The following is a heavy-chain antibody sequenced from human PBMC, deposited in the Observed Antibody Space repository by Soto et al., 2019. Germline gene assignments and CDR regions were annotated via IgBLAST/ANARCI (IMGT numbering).Heavy chain of an antibody. CDR2: ISAYNGNT. CDR1: GYTFTSYG. D-gene: IGHD2-2*02. J-gene: IGHJ6*02. CDR3: ARGGYCSINSCDTGMDA. V-gene: IGHV1-18*04. Sequence: VQLVQSGAEVKKPGASVKGSCKASGYTFTSYGSSWVRQAPGQGLEWMGWISAYNGNTNNAQKLQGRVTITTDTSTSTAYMELRILRSDATAVYYFARGGYCSINSCDTGMDAWGQGTTVTVSS.